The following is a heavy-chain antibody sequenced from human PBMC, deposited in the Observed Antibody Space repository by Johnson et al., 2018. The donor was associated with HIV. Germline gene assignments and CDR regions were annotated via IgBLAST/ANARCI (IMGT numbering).Heavy chain of an antibody. CDR1: GFTFSSYA. CDR2: ISYDGSNK. V-gene: IGHV3-30-3*01. D-gene: IGHD2-21*01. J-gene: IGHJ3*02. Sequence: QVQLVESGGGVVQPGRSLRLSCAASGFTFSSYAMHWVRQAPGKGLEWVAVISYDGSNKYYADSVKGRFTISRDNSKNTLYLQMNSLRAEDTAVYYCAREGGGNIWFFPTSDWTTGARAAPSLAQYDAFDIWGQGTMVTVSS. CDR3: AREGGGNIWFFPTSDWTTGARAAPSLAQYDAFDI.